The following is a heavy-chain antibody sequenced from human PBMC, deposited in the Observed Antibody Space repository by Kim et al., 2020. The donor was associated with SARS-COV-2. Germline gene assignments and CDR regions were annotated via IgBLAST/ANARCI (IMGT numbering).Heavy chain of an antibody. D-gene: IGHD3-10*01. J-gene: IGHJ6*02. CDR2: IKTKANSYAT. CDR1: GFTFSGSA. V-gene: IGHV3-73*01. Sequence: GGSLRLSCAASGFTFSGSAMHWVRQASGKGLEWVGRIKTKANSYATAYAASVKGRFTISRDDSKNTAHLQMNSMKTEDTAVYYCTRLSTSMVRGVTFNYGMDVWGQGTTVTVSS. CDR3: TRLSTSMVRGVTFNYGMDV.